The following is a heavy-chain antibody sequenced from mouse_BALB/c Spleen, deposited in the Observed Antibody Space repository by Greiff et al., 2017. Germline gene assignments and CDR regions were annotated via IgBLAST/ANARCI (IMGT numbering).Heavy chain of an antibody. Sequence: VQLQQSGPELVKPGASVKVSCKASGYAFTSYNMYWVKQSPGQSLEWIGYIDPYNGGTSYNQKFKGKATLTVDKSSSTAYMHLSSLTSEDSAVYYCARRGDYYGSIFAYWGQGTLVTVSA. V-gene: IGHV1S135*01. CDR2: IDPYNGGT. CDR1: GYAFTSYN. D-gene: IGHD1-1*01. CDR3: ARRGDYYGSIFAY. J-gene: IGHJ3*01.